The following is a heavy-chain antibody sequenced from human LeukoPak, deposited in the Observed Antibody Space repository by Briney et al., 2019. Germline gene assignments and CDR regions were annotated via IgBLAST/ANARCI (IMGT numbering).Heavy chain of an antibody. J-gene: IGHJ6*03. D-gene: IGHD3-10*01. CDR2: MNPNSGNT. V-gene: IGHV1-8*01. CDR3: ARASITMVRGVIRVHYYYYYMDV. CDR1: GYTFTSYD. Sequence: GASVKVSCKASGYTFTSYDINWVRQATGQGLEWMGWMNPNSGNTGYAQKFQGRVTMTRNTSISTAYMELSSLRSEDTAVYYCARASITMVRGVIRVHYYYYYMDVWGKGTTVTISS.